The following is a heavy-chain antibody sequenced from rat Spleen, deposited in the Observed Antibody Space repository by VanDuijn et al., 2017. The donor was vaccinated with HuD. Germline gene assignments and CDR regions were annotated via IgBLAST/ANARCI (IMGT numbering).Heavy chain of an antibody. J-gene: IGHJ1*01. CDR1: GFTFSDYA. D-gene: IGHD5-1*01. V-gene: IGHV5-17*01. CDR3: ARRQLGGYWYFDF. CDR2: IIYDGSST. Sequence: EVQLVESGGGLVQPGRSLKLSCAASGFTFSDYAMAWVRQAPKKGLEWVATIIYDGSSTYYRDSVKGRFTISRDNAKSTLYLQMDSLRSEDTATYYCARRQLGGYWYFDFWGPGTMVTVSS.